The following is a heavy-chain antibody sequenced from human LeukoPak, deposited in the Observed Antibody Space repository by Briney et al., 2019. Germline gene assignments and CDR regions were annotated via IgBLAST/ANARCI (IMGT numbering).Heavy chain of an antibody. CDR3: ARRTDWYFDL. V-gene: IGHV5-51*01. J-gene: IGHJ2*01. CDR1: GYSFPMYW. Sequence: GESLKISRKGSGYSFPMYWIGWVRQMPGKGLEWMGIIYAGDSDARYSPSFQGQVTFSADTSINTAYLHWSSLKASDTAVYYCARRTDWYFDLWGRGTLVTVSS. CDR2: IYAGDSDA.